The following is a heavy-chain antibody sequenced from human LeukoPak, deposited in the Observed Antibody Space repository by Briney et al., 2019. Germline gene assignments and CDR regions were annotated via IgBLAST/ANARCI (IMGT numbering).Heavy chain of an antibody. J-gene: IGHJ3*02. CDR1: GVSIGSGSYY. CDR3: ARTVPPFEVLDSGDSGDGVDI. Sequence: SSQTLSPTCTVSGVSIGSGSYYWSWIRQTAEKGLESIGRMYTTGATHYNPSLESRVTISADTSKNQFSMNLTSVTAADTAVYYCARTVPPFEVLDSGDSGDGVDIWGQGTRVIVSS. D-gene: IGHD4-17*01. V-gene: IGHV4-61*02. CDR2: MYTTGAT.